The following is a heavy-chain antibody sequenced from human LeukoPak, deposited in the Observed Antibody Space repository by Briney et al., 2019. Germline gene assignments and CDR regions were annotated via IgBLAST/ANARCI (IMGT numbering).Heavy chain of an antibody. CDR3: ARDGEDRYSSSSGRRYYYYYYMDV. CDR1: GFTFSSYE. Sequence: GGSLRLSCAASGFTFSSYEMNWVRQAPGKGLEWVSYISSSGSTIYYADSVKGRFTISRDNSKNTLYLQMNSLRAEDTAVYYCARDGEDRYSSSSGRRYYYYYYMDVWGKGTTVTVSS. CDR2: ISSSGSTI. D-gene: IGHD6-6*01. V-gene: IGHV3-48*03. J-gene: IGHJ6*03.